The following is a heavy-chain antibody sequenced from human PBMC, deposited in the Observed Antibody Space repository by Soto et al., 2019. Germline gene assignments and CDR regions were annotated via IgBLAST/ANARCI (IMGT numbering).Heavy chain of an antibody. CDR3: ASEKMNALDAFDI. CDR1: GGSISSYY. J-gene: IGHJ3*02. V-gene: IGHV4-59*01. Sequence: QVQLQESGPGLVKPSETLSLTCTVSGGSISSYYWSWIRQPPGKGLEWIGYIYYSGSTNYNPSLKSRVTISVDTSKNQFSLKLSSVTAADTAVYYCASEKMNALDAFDIWGQGTMVTVSS. CDR2: IYYSGST.